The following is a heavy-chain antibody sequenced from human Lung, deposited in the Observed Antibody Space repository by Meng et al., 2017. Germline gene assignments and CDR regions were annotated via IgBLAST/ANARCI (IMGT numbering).Heavy chain of an antibody. Sequence: QVQLQQWGQGSCKPSETLSLTWVVSGGSFSDYYWSWIRQPPGKGLEWIGEINHSGSTNYNPSLESRATISVDTSQNNLSLKLSSVTAADSAVYYCARGPTTMAHDFDYWGQGTLVTVSS. J-gene: IGHJ4*02. CDR3: ARGPTTMAHDFDY. CDR2: INHSGST. V-gene: IGHV4-34*01. D-gene: IGHD4-11*01. CDR1: GGSFSDYY.